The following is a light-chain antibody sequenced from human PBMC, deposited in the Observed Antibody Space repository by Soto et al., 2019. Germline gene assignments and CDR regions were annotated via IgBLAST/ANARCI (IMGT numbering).Light chain of an antibody. CDR1: SGHSSYI. CDR2: LEGSGNY. CDR3: ETWDSNIWV. J-gene: IGLJ3*02. V-gene: IGLV4-60*02. Sequence: QLVLTQSSSASASLGSSVKLTCTLSSGHSSYIIAWHQQQPGKAPRYLMKLEGSGNYNKGSGVPDRFSGSSSGADRYLTISTLQFEDEADYYCETWDSNIWVFGGGTKLTVL.